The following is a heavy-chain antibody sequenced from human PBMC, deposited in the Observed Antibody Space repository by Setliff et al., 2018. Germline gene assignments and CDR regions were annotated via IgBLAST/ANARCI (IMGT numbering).Heavy chain of an antibody. CDR2: VYYSGYT. D-gene: IGHD3-10*01. V-gene: IGHV4-39*07. Sequence: LSLTCTVSHGSVSTTSHYWGWVRQPPGKGLEWIGSVYYSGYTYYSPSLESRVAISVDTSKNQFSLKVNSVTAADTAVYYCARVDFTMLQGVLGHWGQGTLVTVSS. CDR1: HGSVSTTSHY. CDR3: ARVDFTMLQGVLGH. J-gene: IGHJ1*01.